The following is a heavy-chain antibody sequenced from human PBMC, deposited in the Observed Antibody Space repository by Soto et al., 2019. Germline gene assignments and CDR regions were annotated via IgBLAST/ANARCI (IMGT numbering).Heavy chain of an antibody. D-gene: IGHD5-12*01. J-gene: IGHJ5*02. CDR1: GGTFSSYA. Sequence: SVKVSCKASGGTFSSYAISWVRQAPGQGLEWMGGIIPIFGTANYAQKFQGRVTITADESTSTAYMELSSLRSEDTAVYYCASWLRAGLYNWFDPWGQGTQVTVS. CDR3: ASWLRAGLYNWFDP. CDR2: IIPIFGTA. V-gene: IGHV1-69*13.